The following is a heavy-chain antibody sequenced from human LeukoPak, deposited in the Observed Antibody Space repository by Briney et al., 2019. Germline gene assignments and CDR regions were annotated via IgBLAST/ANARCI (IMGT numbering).Heavy chain of an antibody. CDR3: ARASSRLNNWFDP. Sequence: VASVKVSCKASGYTFTGYYMHWVRQAPGQGLEWMGWINPNSGGTNYAQKFQGRVTMTRDTSISTAYMELSRLRSDDTAVYYCARASSRLNNWFDPWGQGTLVTVSS. V-gene: IGHV1-2*02. CDR2: INPNSGGT. CDR1: GYTFTGYY. J-gene: IGHJ5*02. D-gene: IGHD2-2*01.